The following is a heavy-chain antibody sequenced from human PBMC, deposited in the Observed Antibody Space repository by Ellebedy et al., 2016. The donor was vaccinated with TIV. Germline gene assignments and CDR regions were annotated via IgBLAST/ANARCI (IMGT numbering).Heavy chain of an antibody. CDR1: GFTVSYTY. CDR3: ARRISGTYGYDAFDI. J-gene: IGHJ3*02. Sequence: GGSLRLSCAASGFTVSYTYMNWVRQAPGKGLEWVSVIHTGGDTYYADSVKGRFTISIDSSKNTVFLQMNSLRADDTAMYYCARRISGTYGYDAFDIWGQGTMITVSS. V-gene: IGHV3-53*01. CDR2: IHTGGDT. D-gene: IGHD1-20*01.